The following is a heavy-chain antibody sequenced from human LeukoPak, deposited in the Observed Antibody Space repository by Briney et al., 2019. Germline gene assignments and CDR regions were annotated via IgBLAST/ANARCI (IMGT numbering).Heavy chain of an antibody. CDR3: AEPMVRGVIIGAFDI. V-gene: IGHV3-23*01. Sequence: GRSLRLSWAASGFTFSRYAISWVRQPPGKGMEWVSAISGSGGSTYYADSVKGRFTISRDNSKNTLYLQMNSLRAEDTAVYYCAEPMVRGVIIGAFDIWGQGTMVTVSS. CDR1: GFTFSRYA. J-gene: IGHJ3*02. D-gene: IGHD3-10*01. CDR2: ISGSGGST.